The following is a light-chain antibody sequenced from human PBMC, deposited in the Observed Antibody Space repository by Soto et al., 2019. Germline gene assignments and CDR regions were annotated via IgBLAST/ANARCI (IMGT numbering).Light chain of an antibody. V-gene: IGLV3-21*02. CDR3: QVWDNSSDPPVV. Sequence: SYELTQPPSVSVAPGQTARITCGGSNIGSRSVHWYQQKPGQAPVLVVYDDSDRPSGIPERFSGSNSGNTATLTISRVEAGDEADYYCQVWDNSSDPPVVFGGGTKVTGL. CDR2: DDS. CDR1: NIGSRS. J-gene: IGLJ2*01.